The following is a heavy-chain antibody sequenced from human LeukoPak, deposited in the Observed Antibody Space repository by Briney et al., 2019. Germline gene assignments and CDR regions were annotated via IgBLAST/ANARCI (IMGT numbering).Heavy chain of an antibody. V-gene: IGHV1-3*01. Sequence: ASVKVSCKASGYTFTSYAMHWVRQAPGQRLEWMGWINAGNGNTKYSQKFQGRVTITRDTSASTAYMELSSLRSEDTAVYYCARDGTIGYCSGGSCPNWFDPWGQGTLVTVSS. D-gene: IGHD2-15*01. CDR1: GYTFTSYA. CDR3: ARDGTIGYCSGGSCPNWFDP. J-gene: IGHJ5*02. CDR2: INAGNGNT.